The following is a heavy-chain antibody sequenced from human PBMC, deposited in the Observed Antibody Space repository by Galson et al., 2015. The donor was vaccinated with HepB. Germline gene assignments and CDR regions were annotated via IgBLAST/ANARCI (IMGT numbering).Heavy chain of an antibody. CDR3: ARGGRYPHGSYYYGMDV. Sequence: SLRLSCAAPGFTVSDSYMNWVRQAPGKGLEWVSVHYSGGNTYYADSVKGRFTISRANSKNTLYLQMNSLRAEDTAVYYCARGGRYPHGSYYYGMDVWGQGTTVTVSS. V-gene: IGHV3-53*01. J-gene: IGHJ6*02. CDR1: GFTVSDSY. D-gene: IGHD2-2*02. CDR2: HYSGGNT.